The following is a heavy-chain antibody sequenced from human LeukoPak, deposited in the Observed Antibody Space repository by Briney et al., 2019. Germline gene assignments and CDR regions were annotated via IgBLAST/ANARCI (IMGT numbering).Heavy chain of an antibody. CDR3: AKEIYGDSTGGRFQH. V-gene: IGHV3-23*01. D-gene: IGHD4-17*01. CDR1: GFTSRRYA. CDR2: SSGSGGSR. Sequence: GGSLRLSSPASGFTSRRYAMSWARQAPGQGLGWGSVSSGSGGSRYYADSVKGRFTISRDNSKNTLLLQMNSLRAEYTAVYYCAKEIYGDSTGGRFQHWGQGTLVIVSS. J-gene: IGHJ1*01.